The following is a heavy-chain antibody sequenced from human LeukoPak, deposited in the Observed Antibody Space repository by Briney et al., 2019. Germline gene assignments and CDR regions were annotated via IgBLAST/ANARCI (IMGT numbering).Heavy chain of an antibody. CDR3: ATSHDSAGND. CDR2: IRRDGNAR. Sequence: AGGSLRLSCAASGFAFSDFWMSWVRQAPGKGLEWVANIRRDGNARNYVPSVRGRFTISGDNAKNSLYLQMNSLTVEDTAVYYCATSHDSAGNDWGQGTLVTVSS. CDR1: GFAFSDFW. V-gene: IGHV3-7*01. J-gene: IGHJ4*02. D-gene: IGHD2-15*01.